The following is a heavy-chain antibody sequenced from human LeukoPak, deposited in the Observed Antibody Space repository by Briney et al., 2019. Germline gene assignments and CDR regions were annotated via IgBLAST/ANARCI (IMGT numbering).Heavy chain of an antibody. CDR1: GFTFGSFA. CDR2: ISASGGST. V-gene: IGHV3-23*01. Sequence: PGGSLRLSCAASGFTFGSFAMSWVRQAPGKGLEWVSSISASGGSTYYADSVKGWFTISRDNSKNTLYLQMNSLRAEDTAVYHCANLLGYCSGGTCYEKYWGQGTLVTVSS. CDR3: ANLLGYCSGGTCYEKY. J-gene: IGHJ4*02. D-gene: IGHD2-15*01.